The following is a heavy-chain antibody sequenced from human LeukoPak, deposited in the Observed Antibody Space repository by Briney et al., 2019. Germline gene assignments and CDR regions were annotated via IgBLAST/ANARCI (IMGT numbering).Heavy chain of an antibody. D-gene: IGHD5-18*01. Sequence: GGSLRLSCAASGFTFSDYYMSWIRQAPGKGLEWVAVISYDGSNKYYADSVKGRFTISRDNSKNTLYLQMNSLRAEDTAVYYCARGVDTAMVDYWGQGTLVTVSS. J-gene: IGHJ4*02. CDR1: GFTFSDYY. CDR2: ISYDGSNK. V-gene: IGHV3-30-3*01. CDR3: ARGVDTAMVDY.